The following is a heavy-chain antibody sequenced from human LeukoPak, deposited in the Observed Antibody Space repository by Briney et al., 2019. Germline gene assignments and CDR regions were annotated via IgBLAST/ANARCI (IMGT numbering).Heavy chain of an antibody. Sequence: GGSLRLSCAASGFTFSSYWMTWVRQAPGKGLEWVANIIPDGGEKYYVDSVKGRFTISRDNARNSLYLQVNSLRAEDTAVYYCARDWFHAIDYWGQGTLVTVSS. CDR2: IIPDGGEK. CDR1: GFTFSSYW. D-gene: IGHD2/OR15-2a*01. CDR3: ARDWFHAIDY. V-gene: IGHV3-7*01. J-gene: IGHJ4*02.